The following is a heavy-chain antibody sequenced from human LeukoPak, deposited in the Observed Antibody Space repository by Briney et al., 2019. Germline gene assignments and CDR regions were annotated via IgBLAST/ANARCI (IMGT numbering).Heavy chain of an antibody. CDR1: GFTFSNAW. V-gene: IGHV3-15*01. CDR2: IKSKTDGGTT. Sequence: GGSLRLSCAASGFTFSNAWMSWVRQAPGKGLEWVGRIKSKTDGGTTVYAAPVKGRFTISRDDSKNTLYLQMNSLRAEDTAVYYCARDDSGSGWPSNWGQGTLVTVSS. D-gene: IGHD6-19*01. CDR3: ARDDSGSGWPSN. J-gene: IGHJ4*02.